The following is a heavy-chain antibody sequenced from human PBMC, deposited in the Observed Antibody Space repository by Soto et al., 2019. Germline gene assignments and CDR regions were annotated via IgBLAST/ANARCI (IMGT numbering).Heavy chain of an antibody. J-gene: IGHJ5*02. Sequence: SQTLSLTCAISGDSASSNSAAWNWIRQSPSRGLEWLGRTYYRSKWYNDYAVSVKSRITINPDTSKNQFSLQLNSVTPEDTAVYYCARDLDHAVLRFLEWRGWFDPWGQGTLVTVSS. CDR1: GDSASSNSAA. D-gene: IGHD3-3*01. CDR2: TYYRSKWYN. CDR3: ARDLDHAVLRFLEWRGWFDP. V-gene: IGHV6-1*01.